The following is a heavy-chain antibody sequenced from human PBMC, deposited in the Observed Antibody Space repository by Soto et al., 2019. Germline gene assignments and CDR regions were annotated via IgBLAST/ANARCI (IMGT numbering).Heavy chain of an antibody. Sequence: SETLSLTCTVSGGSISSSSYYWGWIRQPPGKGLEWIGSIYYGGSTYYNPSLKSRVTISVDTSKNQFSLKLSSVTAADTAVYYCVRGQYSSSWYQFVDYWGQGTLVTVSS. J-gene: IGHJ4*02. CDR3: VRGQYSSSWYQFVDY. V-gene: IGHV4-39*01. D-gene: IGHD6-13*01. CDR2: IYYGGST. CDR1: GGSISSSSYY.